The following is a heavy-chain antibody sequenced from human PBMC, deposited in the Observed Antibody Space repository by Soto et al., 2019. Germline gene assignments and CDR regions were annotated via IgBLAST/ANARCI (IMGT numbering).Heavy chain of an antibody. CDR1: GGSFSGYY. CDR2: INHSGST. D-gene: IGHD3-22*01. CDR3: ARGGSNDSSGYSPHDY. V-gene: IGHV4-34*01. J-gene: IGHJ4*02. Sequence: SETLSLTCAVYGGSFSGYYWSWIRQPPGKGLEWIGEINHSGSTNYNPSLKSRVTISVDTSRNQFSLKLSSVTAADTAVYYCARGGSNDSSGYSPHDYWGQGTLVTVSS.